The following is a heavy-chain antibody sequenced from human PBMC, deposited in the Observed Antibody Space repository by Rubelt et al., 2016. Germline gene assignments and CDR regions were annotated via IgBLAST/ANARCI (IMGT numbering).Heavy chain of an antibody. CDR1: GYTFTSCG. CDR3: ARVEYYYDSSGYADY. V-gene: IGHV1-18*01. Sequence: QVQLVQSGAEVKKPGASVKVSCKASGYTFTSCGISWVRQAPGQGLEWMGWISAYNGNTNYAQKPPGRVTMTTDPSTSTAYMGLRSLRSDDTAVYYCARVEYYYDSSGYADYWGQGTLVTVSS. D-gene: IGHD3-22*01. CDR2: ISAYNGNT. J-gene: IGHJ4*02.